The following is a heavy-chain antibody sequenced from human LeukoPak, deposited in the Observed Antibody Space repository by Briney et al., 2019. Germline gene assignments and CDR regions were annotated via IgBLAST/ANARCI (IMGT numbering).Heavy chain of an antibody. CDR1: GFTFSSYR. CDR3: ARAPQSTKPYSSGWYRKYYYYYMDV. J-gene: IGHJ6*03. CDR2: IKQDGSEK. D-gene: IGHD6-19*01. V-gene: IGHV3-7*01. Sequence: GGSLRLSCAASGFTFSSYRMSWVRQAPGKGLEWVANIKQDGSEKYYVDSVKGRFTISRDNAKNSLYLQMNSLRAEDTAVYYCARAPQSTKPYSSGWYRKYYYYYMDVWGKGTTVTVSS.